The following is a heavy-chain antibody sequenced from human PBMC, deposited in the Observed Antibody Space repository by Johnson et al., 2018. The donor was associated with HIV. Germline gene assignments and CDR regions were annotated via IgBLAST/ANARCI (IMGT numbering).Heavy chain of an antibody. Sequence: QLVESGGGLVQPGGSLRLSCAASGFTFSSYAMSWVRQAPGKGLEWVSAISGSGGSTYYADSVKGRFTISRDNSKNTLYLQMNSLKTEDTAVYYCAKDWAYSSSWYDEGLAFDIWGQGTMVTVSS. J-gene: IGHJ3*02. CDR1: GFTFSSYA. CDR2: ISGSGGST. V-gene: IGHV3-23*04. D-gene: IGHD6-13*01. CDR3: AKDWAYSSSWYDEGLAFDI.